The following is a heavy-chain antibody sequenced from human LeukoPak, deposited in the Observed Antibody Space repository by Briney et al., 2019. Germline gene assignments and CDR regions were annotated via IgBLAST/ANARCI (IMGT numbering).Heavy chain of an antibody. V-gene: IGHV3-49*03. Sequence: GGSLRLSCTGSRFTFGDYAMSWFRQASGKGLEWVGFIRSKAYGGTTEYAASVKGRFTISRDDSKSIAYLQMNSLKTEDTAVYYCSRRFLEWYGYMDVWGKGTTVTVTS. CDR2: IRSKAYGGTT. D-gene: IGHD3-3*01. CDR1: RFTFGDYA. CDR3: SRRFLEWYGYMDV. J-gene: IGHJ6*03.